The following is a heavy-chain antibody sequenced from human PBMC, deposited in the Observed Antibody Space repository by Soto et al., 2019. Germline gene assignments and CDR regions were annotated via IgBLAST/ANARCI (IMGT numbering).Heavy chain of an antibody. CDR3: AHTLVAGLGYYFDY. D-gene: IGHD6-19*01. J-gene: IGHJ4*02. CDR2: IYWDDDK. CDR1: GFSLSTTRVS. V-gene: IGHV2-5*02. Sequence: QITLKESGPTLVKPTQTLTLTCTFSGFSLSTTRVSVGWIRQPPGKALEWLALIYWDDDKRYSPFLKSRLTITKDTSKNQVVLTMTNMDPMDTATYFCAHTLVAGLGYYFDYWGQGTLVTVSS.